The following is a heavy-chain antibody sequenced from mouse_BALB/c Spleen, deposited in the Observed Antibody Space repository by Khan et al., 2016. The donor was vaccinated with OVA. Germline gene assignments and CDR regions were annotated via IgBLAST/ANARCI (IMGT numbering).Heavy chain of an antibody. CDR3: ARTGYGSLGY. CDR2: IIPNTEDT. CDR1: GYPFPDYN. Sequence: EVQLQQSGPELVKPGASVKITCKASGYPFPDYNLDWVKQSPGESLEWIGDIIPNTEDTFYNLNFKGQAPLPVYQAFSTACMELRSLTSEDSAGYFCARTGYGSLGYWGQGTTLTVSS. D-gene: IGHD1-1*01. V-gene: IGHV1-18*01. J-gene: IGHJ2*01.